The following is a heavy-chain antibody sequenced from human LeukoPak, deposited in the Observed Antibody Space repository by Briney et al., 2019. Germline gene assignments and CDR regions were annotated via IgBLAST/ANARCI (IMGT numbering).Heavy chain of an antibody. CDR2: INPNSGGT. CDR1: GYTFIAYY. V-gene: IGHV1-2*02. CDR3: ARDSCSSTSCLSIDDY. D-gene: IGHD2-2*01. Sequence: ASVKVSCKASGYTFIAYYIHWVRQAPGQGLEWMGWINPNSGGTNNAQKFQGRVTMTRDTSISTVYMELSRMRSDATAVYYCARDSCSSTSCLSIDDYWGQGTLVTVSS. J-gene: IGHJ4*02.